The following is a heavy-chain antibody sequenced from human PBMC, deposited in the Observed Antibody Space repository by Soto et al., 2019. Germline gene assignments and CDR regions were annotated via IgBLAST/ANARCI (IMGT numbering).Heavy chain of an antibody. V-gene: IGHV5-10-1*01. CDR2: IDPSDSQT. Sequence: VEPQKISGQGPGYSFAGYWITWVRQKPGKGLEWMGRIDPSDSQTYYSPSFRGHVTISATKSITTVFLQWSSLRSSDTAMYYCARQIYDSDTGPNFQYYFDSWGQGTPVTVSS. J-gene: IGHJ4*02. D-gene: IGHD3-22*01. CDR1: GYSFAGYW. CDR3: ARQIYDSDTGPNFQYYFDS.